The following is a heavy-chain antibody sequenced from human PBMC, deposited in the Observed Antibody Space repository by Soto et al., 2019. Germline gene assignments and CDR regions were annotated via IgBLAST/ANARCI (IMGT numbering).Heavy chain of an antibody. CDR3: AKHGPDFDY. CDR2: ISGSGGGT. V-gene: IGHV3-23*01. Sequence: AGGSLRLSCAASGFTISSCAMSWVRQAPGKGLEWVSAISGSGGGTYYADSVKGRFTISRANSKNTLYLRMNSLRAEDTAVYYCAKHGPDFDYWGQGTLVTVSS. CDR1: GFTISSCA. J-gene: IGHJ4*02.